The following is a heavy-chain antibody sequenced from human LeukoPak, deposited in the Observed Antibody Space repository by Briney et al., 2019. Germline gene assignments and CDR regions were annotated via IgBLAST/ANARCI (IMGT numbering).Heavy chain of an antibody. J-gene: IGHJ4*02. V-gene: IGHV3-23*01. CDR3: AKDDRWLQFCC. D-gene: IGHD5-24*01. CDR1: GFTFSSYA. Sequence: GGSLRLSCAASGFTFSSYAMSWVRQAPGKGLEWVSVISGSGTSTYYADSVKGRFTISRDNSKNTLYLQMDSLRVEDTAIYYCAKDDRWLQFCCWGQGTLVTVSA. CDR2: ISGSGTST.